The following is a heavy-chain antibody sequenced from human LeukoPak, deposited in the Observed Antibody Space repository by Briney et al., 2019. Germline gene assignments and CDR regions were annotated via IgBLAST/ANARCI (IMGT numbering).Heavy chain of an antibody. J-gene: IGHJ4*02. CDR2: INRDGSQK. Sequence: GGSLRLSCAASGFSLSAYWMTWVRQAPGKGLEWVANINRDGSQKNHVDSVKGRFTISRDNAKNSLYLQMNSLRADDTAVYYCARDGYNSGYLKALDYWGQGTLLTVSS. CDR1: GFSLSAYW. CDR3: ARDGYNSGYLKALDY. V-gene: IGHV3-7*01. D-gene: IGHD5-18*01.